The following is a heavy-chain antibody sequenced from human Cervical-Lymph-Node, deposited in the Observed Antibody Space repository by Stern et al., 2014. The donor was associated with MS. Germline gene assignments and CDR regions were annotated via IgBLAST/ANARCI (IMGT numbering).Heavy chain of an antibody. D-gene: IGHD2-15*01. CDR1: GYSFTNYY. Sequence: QVQLVESGAEVKKPGASVKVSCKASGYSFTNYYMHWVRQAPGHGLEWMGMINPRGGTTNYAQKFQGRATMTSDTSTSTVYMELSSLRSEDTAVYYCVRSRYCSGGNCFSDWFDPWGQGTLVTVSS. J-gene: IGHJ5*02. CDR3: VRSRYCSGGNCFSDWFDP. CDR2: INPRGGTT. V-gene: IGHV1-46*03.